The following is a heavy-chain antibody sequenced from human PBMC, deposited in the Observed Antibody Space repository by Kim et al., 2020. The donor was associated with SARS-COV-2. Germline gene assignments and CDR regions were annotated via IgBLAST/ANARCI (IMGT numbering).Heavy chain of an antibody. CDR2: INPNSGGT. J-gene: IGHJ5*02. D-gene: IGHD5-12*01. V-gene: IGHV1-2*06. CDR1: GYTFTGYY. Sequence: ASVKVSCKASGYTFTGYYMHWVRQAPGQGLEWMGRINPNSGGTNYAQKFQGRVTMTRDTSISTAYMELSRLRSDDTAVYYCARDPARVDIVASNWFDPWGQGTLVTVSS. CDR3: ARDPARVDIVASNWFDP.